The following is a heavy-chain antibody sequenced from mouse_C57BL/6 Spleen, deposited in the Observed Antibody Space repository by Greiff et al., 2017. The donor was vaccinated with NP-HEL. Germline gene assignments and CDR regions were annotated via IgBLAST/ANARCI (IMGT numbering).Heavy chain of an antibody. Sequence: DVKLVESGGGLVKPGGSLKLSCAASGFTFSSYTMSWVRQTPEKRLEWVATISGGGGNTYYPDSVKGRFTISRDNAKNTLYLQMSSLRSEDTALYYCARHSSYDYDWFAYWGQGTLVTVSA. V-gene: IGHV5-9*01. D-gene: IGHD2-4*01. J-gene: IGHJ3*01. CDR1: GFTFSSYT. CDR2: ISGGGGNT. CDR3: ARHSSYDYDWFAY.